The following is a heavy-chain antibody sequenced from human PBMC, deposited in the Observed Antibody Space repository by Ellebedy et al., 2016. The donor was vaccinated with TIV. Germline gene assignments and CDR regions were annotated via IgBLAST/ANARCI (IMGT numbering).Heavy chain of an antibody. V-gene: IGHV3-21*01. CDR3: ARDSPYDSSGTLDY. Sequence: PGGSLRLSCAASGFTFSSYSMNWVRQAPGKGLEWVSSISSSSSYIYYADSVRGRFTISRDNAKNSLYLQMNSLRAEDTAVYYCARDSPYDSSGTLDYWGQGTLVTVSS. CDR2: ISSSSSYI. D-gene: IGHD3-22*01. CDR1: GFTFSSYS. J-gene: IGHJ4*02.